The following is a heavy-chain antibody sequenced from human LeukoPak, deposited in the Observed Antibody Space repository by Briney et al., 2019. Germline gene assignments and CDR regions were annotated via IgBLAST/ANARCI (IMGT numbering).Heavy chain of an antibody. CDR2: IIPIFGTA. CDR3: YGWFGETHSPRFDY. CDR1: GGTFSSYA. V-gene: IGHV1-69*06. D-gene: IGHD3-10*01. Sequence: ASVKVSCKASGGTFSSYAISWVRQAPGQGLEWMGRIIPIFGTANYAQKFQGRVTITADKSTSTAYMELSSLRSEDTAVYYCYGWFGETHSPRFDYWGQGTLVTVSS. J-gene: IGHJ4*02.